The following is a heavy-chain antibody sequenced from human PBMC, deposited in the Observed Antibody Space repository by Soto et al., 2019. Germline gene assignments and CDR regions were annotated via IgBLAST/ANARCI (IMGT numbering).Heavy chain of an antibody. D-gene: IGHD5-12*01. CDR2: ISGSGGST. V-gene: IGHV3-23*01. CDR1: GFTFSSKP. CDR3: AKVADVDIVATMPRPIDY. J-gene: IGHJ4*02. Sequence: GGSLNLSGAASGFTFSSKPITWVRQPPGKGLEWVSAISGSGGSTYYADSVKGRFTISRDNSKNTLYLQMNSLRAEDTAVYYCAKVADVDIVATMPRPIDYWGQGTLVTVSS.